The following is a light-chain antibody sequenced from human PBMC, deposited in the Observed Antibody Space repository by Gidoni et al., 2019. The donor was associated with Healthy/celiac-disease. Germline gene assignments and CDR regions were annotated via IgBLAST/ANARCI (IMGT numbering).Light chain of an antibody. CDR2: QAS. CDR1: QSISSL. V-gene: IGKV1-5*03. CDR3: QQYNSYWT. J-gene: IGKJ1*01. Sequence: DIQITQSPSTLSASVGDRVTITCRASQSISSLLAWYQQQPGKAPKLLFYQASSLESGVPSRFSGIGSGTECTLTISSLQPDDFATYYCQQYNSYWTFGQGTKVEIK.